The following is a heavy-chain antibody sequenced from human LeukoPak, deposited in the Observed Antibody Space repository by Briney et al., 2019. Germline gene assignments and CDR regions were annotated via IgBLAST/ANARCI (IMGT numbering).Heavy chain of an antibody. V-gene: IGHV3-15*01. Sequence: GGSLGLSCAAAGFTFKNNWMSWVRQAPGKGLEWVGLIRSQVDGGTPDYAAPVKGRFTISRDDSKNTLYLQMSSLKTEDTAVYYCATVYWYFDLWGLGTLVSVSA. CDR1: GFTFKNNW. CDR3: ATVYWYFDL. CDR2: IRSQVDGGTP. J-gene: IGHJ2*01.